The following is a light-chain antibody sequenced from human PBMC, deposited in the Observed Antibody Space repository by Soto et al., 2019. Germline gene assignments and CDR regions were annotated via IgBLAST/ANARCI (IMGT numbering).Light chain of an antibody. V-gene: IGLV1-51*01. CDR3: GTWDSSLSSGGV. CDR1: NSNIGNNH. J-gene: IGLJ3*02. CDR2: DND. Sequence: QSVLTQPPSVSAAPGQRVTISCSGANSNIGNNHVSWYQQLPGAAPKLLIYDNDYRPLGISDRFSGSKSGTSATLAITGLQTGDEAVYYCGTWDSSLSSGGVFGGGTKLTVL.